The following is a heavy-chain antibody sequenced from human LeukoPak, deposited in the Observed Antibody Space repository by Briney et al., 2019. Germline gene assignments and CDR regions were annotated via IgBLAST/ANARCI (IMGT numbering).Heavy chain of an antibody. V-gene: IGHV4-39*01. J-gene: IGHJ4*02. CDR1: GGSISSSSYY. CDR3: ATDEWSGYYFEY. D-gene: IGHD3-3*01. CDR2: IYSSGST. Sequence: SETLSLTCTVSGGSISSSSYYWGWIRQPPGKGLEWIGSIYSSGSTYYNPSLKSRVTISVDTSKNQFSLKLSSVTAADTAVYYCATDEWSGYYFEYWGQGTLVPVSS.